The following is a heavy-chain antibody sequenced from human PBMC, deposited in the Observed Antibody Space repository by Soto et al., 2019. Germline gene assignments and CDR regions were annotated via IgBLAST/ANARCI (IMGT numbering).Heavy chain of an antibody. CDR3: ARGGSLYWYFDL. V-gene: IGHV1-3*01. CDR2: INAGNGNT. D-gene: IGHD1-26*01. Sequence: QVQLVQSGAEVKKPGASVKVSCKASGYTFTSYAMHWVRQAPGQRLEWMGWINAGNGNTKYSQKFQGRVTITRDTSASTAYRELSSLRSEDTAVYSCARGGSLYWYFDLWGRGTLVTVSS. J-gene: IGHJ2*01. CDR1: GYTFTSYA.